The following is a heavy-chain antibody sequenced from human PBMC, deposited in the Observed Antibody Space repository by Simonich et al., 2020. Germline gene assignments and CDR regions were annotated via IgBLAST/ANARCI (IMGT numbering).Heavy chain of an antibody. D-gene: IGHD1-26*01. V-gene: IGHV1-2*02. Sequence: QVQLVQSGAEVKKPGASVKVSCKASGYTFTGYYMHWVRQAPGQGLEWMGWINPNSGGTNYAKKFQGRVTMTRDTAISTAYMELSRLRSDDTAVYYCARELGGARQNAFDIWGQGTMVTVSS. CDR1: GYTFTGYY. J-gene: IGHJ3*02. CDR2: INPNSGGT. CDR3: ARELGGARQNAFDI.